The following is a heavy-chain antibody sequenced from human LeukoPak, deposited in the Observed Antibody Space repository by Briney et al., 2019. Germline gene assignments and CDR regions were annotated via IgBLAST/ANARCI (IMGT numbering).Heavy chain of an antibody. J-gene: IGHJ4*02. CDR3: ARGQTGYPYYFDY. CDR1: GGSISSYY. D-gene: IGHD3-9*01. Sequence: PSETLSITCTVSGGSISSYYWSWIRQPPGKGLEWIGYIYYSGSTNYNPSLKSRVTISVDTSKNQFSLKLSSVTAADTAVYYCARGQTGYPYYFDYWGQGTLVTASS. V-gene: IGHV4-59*01. CDR2: IYYSGST.